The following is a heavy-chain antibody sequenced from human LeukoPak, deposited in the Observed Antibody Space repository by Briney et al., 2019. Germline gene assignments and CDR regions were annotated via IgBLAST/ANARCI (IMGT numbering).Heavy chain of an antibody. CDR2: ISSSSSHI. D-gene: IGHD2-2*01. CDR1: EFTFSTYS. J-gene: IGHJ4*02. Sequence: GGSLRLSCAASEFTFSTYSMNWVRQAPGKGLEWVSYISSSSSHIYYADSVKGRFTISRDNAKSSLYLQMISLRAEDTAVYYCARGLLHCSSTSCHRAFFDYWGQGTLVTVSS. V-gene: IGHV3-21*01. CDR3: ARGLLHCSSTSCHRAFFDY.